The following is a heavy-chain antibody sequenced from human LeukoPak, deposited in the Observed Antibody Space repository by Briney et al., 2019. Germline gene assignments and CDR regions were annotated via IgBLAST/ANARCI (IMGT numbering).Heavy chain of an antibody. CDR1: GGSIRSGDSY. CDR3: ARDRLGYGDLDY. D-gene: IGHD4-17*01. V-gene: IGHV4-30-4*01. J-gene: IGHJ4*02. Sequence: SETLSLTCTVSGGSIRSGDSYWTWIRQPPGKGLEWIGYIYYSGTTYYNPSLKSRVTISVDTSKSQFSLKLSFVTAADTAVYYCARDRLGYGDLDYWGQETLVTVSS. CDR2: IYYSGTT.